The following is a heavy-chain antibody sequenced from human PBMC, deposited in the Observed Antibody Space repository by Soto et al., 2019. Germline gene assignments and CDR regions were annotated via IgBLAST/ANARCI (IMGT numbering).Heavy chain of an antibody. CDR1: GGSISSYY. CDR3: ARVTAADPDAFDI. Sequence: SETLSLTCTVSGGSISSYYWSWIRQPPGKGLEWIGYIYYSGSTNYNPSLKSRVTISVDTSKNQFSLKLSSVTAADTAVYYCARVTAADPDAFDIWGQGTMVTVSS. J-gene: IGHJ3*02. CDR2: IYYSGST. V-gene: IGHV4-59*01. D-gene: IGHD6-13*01.